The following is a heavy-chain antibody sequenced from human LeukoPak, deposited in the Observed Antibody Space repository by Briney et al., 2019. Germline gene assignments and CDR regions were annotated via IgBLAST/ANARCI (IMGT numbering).Heavy chain of an antibody. V-gene: IGHV4-59*01. CDR3: ARERDGYHGFVDY. CDR1: GGSISSYY. D-gene: IGHD5-24*01. Sequence: SETLSLTCTVSGGSISSYYWSWIRQPPGKGLEWIGYIYYSGSTNYNPSLKSRVTISVDTSKNQFSLKLSSVTAAGTAVYYCARERDGYHGFVDYWGQGTLVTVSS. CDR2: IYYSGST. J-gene: IGHJ4*02.